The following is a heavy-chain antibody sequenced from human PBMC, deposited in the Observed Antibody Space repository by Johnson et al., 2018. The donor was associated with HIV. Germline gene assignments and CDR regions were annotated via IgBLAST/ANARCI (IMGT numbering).Heavy chain of an antibody. D-gene: IGHD1-26*01. Sequence: VQLVESGGGLVQPGGSLILSCAASGFTFSSYWMHWVRQAPGKGLVWVSRINSDGSSTSYADSVKGRFTISRDNAKNTLYLQMNSLRAEDTAVYYCARVVGDTTGGRAFDIWGQGTMVTVSS. CDR1: GFTFSSYW. CDR2: INSDGSST. CDR3: ARVVGDTTGGRAFDI. V-gene: IGHV3-74*01. J-gene: IGHJ3*02.